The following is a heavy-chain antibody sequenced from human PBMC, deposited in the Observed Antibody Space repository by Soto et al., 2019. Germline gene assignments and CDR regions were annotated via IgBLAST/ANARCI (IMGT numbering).Heavy chain of an antibody. CDR1: GYTLSTYA. CDR2: IDADNYDT. CDR3: ARGGSSIFDY. Sequence: ASRKVSCKASGYTLSTYAMHWVRQAPGQSLEWMGWIDADNYDTKYSQKFQGRVTITRDTSANTAYMEVNSLRYEDTAVYYCARGGSSIFDYWGPGTLVTVSS. V-gene: IGHV1-3*01. J-gene: IGHJ4*02. D-gene: IGHD6-19*01.